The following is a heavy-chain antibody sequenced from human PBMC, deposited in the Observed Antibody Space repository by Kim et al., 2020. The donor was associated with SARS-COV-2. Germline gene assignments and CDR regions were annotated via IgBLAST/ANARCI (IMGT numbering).Heavy chain of an antibody. Sequence: AQQLQGRVTMTTDTSTSTAYMELRSLRSDDTAVYYCARDRDSGSYWVLDYWGQGTLVTVSS. J-gene: IGHJ4*02. V-gene: IGHV1-18*01. D-gene: IGHD1-26*01. CDR3: ARDRDSGSYWVLDY.